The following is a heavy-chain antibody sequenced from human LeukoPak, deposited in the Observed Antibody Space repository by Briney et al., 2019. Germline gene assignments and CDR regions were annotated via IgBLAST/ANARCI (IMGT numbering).Heavy chain of an antibody. Sequence: GASVKVSCKASGYIFTNYGLIWVRQALGQGLQWMGRISPYNDNTKIVQRFQGRVSLTTDKATNTAYMELTNLRSDDTAVYYCARSHSSSLRSPLDYWGQGTLVTVSS. V-gene: IGHV1-18*01. CDR3: ARSHSSSLRSPLDY. D-gene: IGHD3-16*01. J-gene: IGHJ4*02. CDR2: ISPYNDNT. CDR1: GYIFTNYG.